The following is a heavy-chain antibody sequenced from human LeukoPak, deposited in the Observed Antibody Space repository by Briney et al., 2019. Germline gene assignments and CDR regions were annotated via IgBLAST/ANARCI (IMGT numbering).Heavy chain of an antibody. J-gene: IGHJ4*02. V-gene: IGHV3-30*18. CDR1: GFSFSSYG. CDR2: ISYDGSNK. Sequence: GGSLRLSCAAHGFSFSSYGMHWVRQAPGKGLEWVAVISYDGSNKYYADSVKGRFTISRDNSKNTLYLQMNSLRAEDTAVYYCAKGLTTVVYGFDYWGQGTLVTVSS. D-gene: IGHD4-23*01. CDR3: AKGLTTVVYGFDY.